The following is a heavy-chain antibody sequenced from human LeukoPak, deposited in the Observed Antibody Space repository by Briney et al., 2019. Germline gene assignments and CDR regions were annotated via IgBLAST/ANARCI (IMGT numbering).Heavy chain of an antibody. Sequence: ASVKVSCKASGGTFSSYAISWVRQAPGQGLEWMGRINPNSGGTNYAQKFQGRVTMTRDTSISTAYMELSRLRSDDTAVYYCAREWLPPNIYYYYYYYMDVWGKGTTVTVSS. CDR2: INPNSGGT. V-gene: IGHV1-2*06. CDR3: AREWLPPNIYYYYYYYMDV. D-gene: IGHD5-12*01. J-gene: IGHJ6*03. CDR1: GGTFSSYA.